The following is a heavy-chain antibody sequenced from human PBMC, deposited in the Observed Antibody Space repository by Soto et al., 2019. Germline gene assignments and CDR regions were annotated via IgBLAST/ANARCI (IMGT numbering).Heavy chain of an antibody. Sequence: ASVKVSCKASGYTFTSYAMHWVRQAPGQRLEWMGWINAGNGNTKYSQKFQGRVTISRDTFAKIVDMELSSLRSEDTAVYYCARGLHSLFDYWGQGTLVTASS. CDR3: ARGLHSLFDY. CDR1: GYTFTSYA. D-gene: IGHD2-21*01. V-gene: IGHV1-3*01. CDR2: INAGNGNT. J-gene: IGHJ4*02.